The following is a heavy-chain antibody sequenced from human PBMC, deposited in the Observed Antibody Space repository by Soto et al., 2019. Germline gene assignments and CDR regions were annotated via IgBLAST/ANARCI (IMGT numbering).Heavy chain of an antibody. CDR1: GFTFDDYA. CDR3: AKDTVYCSGGSCYSFGAFDI. J-gene: IGHJ3*02. V-gene: IGHV3-9*01. CDR2: XXWNSGSI. D-gene: IGHD2-15*01. Sequence: DVQLVESGGGLVQPGRSLRLSCAASGFTFDDYAMHWVRQAPGXGXXXXXXXXWNSGSIGYADSVKGRFTISRDNAKNSLYLQMNSLRAEDTALYYCAKDTVYCSGGSCYSFGAFDIWGQGTMVTVSS.